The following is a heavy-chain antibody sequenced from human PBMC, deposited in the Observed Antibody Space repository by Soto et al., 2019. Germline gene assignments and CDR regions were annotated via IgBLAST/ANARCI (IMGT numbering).Heavy chain of an antibody. Sequence: GGSLRLSCAASGFTFKNAWMTWFRQAPGKGLEWVGRIKSRTDGGTADYAAPVKGRFTISRDDSQNTMYLQMNSLKIEDTAVYYCTTWDIVVVASFIWGQGALVTVSS. J-gene: IGHJ4*02. CDR3: TTWDIVVVASFI. CDR1: GFTFKNAW. V-gene: IGHV3-15*01. D-gene: IGHD2-15*01. CDR2: IKSRTDGGTA.